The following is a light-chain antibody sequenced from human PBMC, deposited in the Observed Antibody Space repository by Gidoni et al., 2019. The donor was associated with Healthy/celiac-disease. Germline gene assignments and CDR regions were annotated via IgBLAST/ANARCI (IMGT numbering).Light chain of an antibody. V-gene: IGKV3-11*01. J-gene: IGKJ2*01. CDR2: DAS. Sequence: EIVFTQSPATLSLSPGERATLSCRASQSVSSYLAWYQQKPGQAPRLLIYDASNRATGIPARFSGSGSGTDFTLTISSLEPEDFAVYYCQQRSNWPLYTFXXXTKLEIK. CDR3: QQRSNWPLYT. CDR1: QSVSSY.